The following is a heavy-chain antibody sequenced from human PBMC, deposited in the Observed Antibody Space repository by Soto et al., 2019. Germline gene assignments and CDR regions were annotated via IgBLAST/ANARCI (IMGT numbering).Heavy chain of an antibody. J-gene: IGHJ6*02. CDR1: GDSIITDY. CDR3: ARDLWGYCGTDCYPLDV. Sequence: SETLSLTCTVSGDSIITDYWSWIRQSTGKGLEWIGYIFYSGSTNYNPYPKSRVTISVDTSKNEFSLKLSSVTAADTAVYYCARDLWGYCGTDCYPLDVWGQGTTVTVSS. CDR2: IFYSGST. D-gene: IGHD2-21*02. V-gene: IGHV4-59*12.